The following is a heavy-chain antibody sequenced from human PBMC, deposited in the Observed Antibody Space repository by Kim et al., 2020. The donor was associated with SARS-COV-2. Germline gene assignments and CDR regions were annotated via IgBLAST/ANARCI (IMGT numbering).Heavy chain of an antibody. Sequence: SETLSLTCAVYGGSFSGYYWSWIRQPPGKGLEWIGEINHSGSTNYNPSLKSRVTISVDTSKNQFSLKLSSVTAADTAVYYCARGGFAFYGDYWFAYNWFDPWGQGTLVTVSS. J-gene: IGHJ5*02. V-gene: IGHV4-34*01. CDR2: INHSGST. CDR3: ARGGFAFYGDYWFAYNWFDP. D-gene: IGHD4-17*01. CDR1: GGSFSGYY.